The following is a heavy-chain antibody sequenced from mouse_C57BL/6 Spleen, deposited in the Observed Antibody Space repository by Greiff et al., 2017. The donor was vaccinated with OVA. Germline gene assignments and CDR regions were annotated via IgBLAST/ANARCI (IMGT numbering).Heavy chain of an antibody. CDR3: AREGGYDYGNY. J-gene: IGHJ3*01. CDR1: GYSITSGYY. D-gene: IGHD2-1*01. Sequence: EVKLLESGPGLVKPSQSLSLTCSVTGYSITSGYYWNWIRQFPGNKLEWMGYISYDGSNNYNPSLKNRISITRDTSKNQFFLKLNSVTTEDTATYYCAREGGYDYGNYWGQGTLVTVSA. V-gene: IGHV3-6*01. CDR2: ISYDGSN.